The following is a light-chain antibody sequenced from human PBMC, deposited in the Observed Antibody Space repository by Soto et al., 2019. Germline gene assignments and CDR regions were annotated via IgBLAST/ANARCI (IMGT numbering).Light chain of an antibody. CDR3: QQYVNSPLT. CDR2: RAS. V-gene: IGKV3-20*01. CDR1: QSVSSTY. Sequence: EIVLTQSPGTLSLSPGERATLSCRASQSVSSTYLAWYQQKPGQAPRLLIYRASSRATGIPDRFSGSGSGTDFTLTSSRLEPEDFAVYYCQQYVNSPLTFGGGTKVEIK. J-gene: IGKJ4*01.